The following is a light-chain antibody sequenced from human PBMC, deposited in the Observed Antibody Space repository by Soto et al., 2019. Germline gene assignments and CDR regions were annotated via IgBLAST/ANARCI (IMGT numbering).Light chain of an antibody. CDR1: QSVSIN. CDR2: GAS. J-gene: IGKJ1*01. CDR3: QHYKNRPPWT. Sequence: EIVMTQSPATLSVSPGERATLSCRASQSVSINLAWYQQKPGQAPRLLIYGASTRAIGIPARFSGSGSGTEFTLTISGLQSEDFPVCTCQHYKNRPPWTFGQGTKVEIK. V-gene: IGKV3-15*01.